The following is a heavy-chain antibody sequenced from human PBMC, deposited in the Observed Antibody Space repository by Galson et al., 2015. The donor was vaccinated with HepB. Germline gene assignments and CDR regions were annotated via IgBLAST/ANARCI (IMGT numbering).Heavy chain of an antibody. J-gene: IGHJ4*02. CDR3: ARRAGASGGFSFDY. CDR1: GFRFSNYA. CDR2: ILHDAHNR. Sequence: SVRLSCADSGFRFSNYAMHWVRQTPGKGLEWMTVILHDAHNRYYADSVEGRFTVTRDNSKNTVYLQMHSLRPEDTAIYYCARRAGASGGFSFDYWGQGSLVTVSS. V-gene: IGHV3-30*04. D-gene: IGHD3-16*01.